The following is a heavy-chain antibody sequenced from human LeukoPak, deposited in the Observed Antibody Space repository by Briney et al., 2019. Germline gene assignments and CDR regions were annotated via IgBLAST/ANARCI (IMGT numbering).Heavy chain of an antibody. Sequence: SETLSLTCAVYGGSFSGYYWSWIRQPPGKGLEWIGEINHSGSTNYNPSLTSRVTISVDTSKNQFSLKLSSVTAADTAVYYCARNAGTTRYYYGSGSSNWFDPWGQGTLVTVSS. V-gene: IGHV4-34*01. CDR1: GGSFSGYY. D-gene: IGHD3-10*01. CDR3: ARNAGTTRYYYGSGSSNWFDP. J-gene: IGHJ5*02. CDR2: INHSGST.